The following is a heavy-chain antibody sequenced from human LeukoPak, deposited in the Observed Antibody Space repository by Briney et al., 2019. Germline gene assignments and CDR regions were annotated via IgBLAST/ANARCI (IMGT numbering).Heavy chain of an antibody. D-gene: IGHD2-15*01. V-gene: IGHV4-34*01. CDR1: GGSFSGYY. Sequence: SETLSLTCAVYGGSFSGYYWSWIRQPPGKGLEWIGEINHSGSTNYNPSLKSRVTISVDTSKNQFSLKLSSVTVADTAVYYCARCGYGYCSGGSCYSRWARPDKMYYFDYWGQGTLVTVSS. CDR3: ARCGYGYCSGGSCYSRWARPDKMYYFDY. J-gene: IGHJ4*02. CDR2: INHSGST.